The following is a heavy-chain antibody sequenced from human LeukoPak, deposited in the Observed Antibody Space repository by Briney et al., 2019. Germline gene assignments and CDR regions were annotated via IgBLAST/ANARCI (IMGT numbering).Heavy chain of an antibody. J-gene: IGHJ5*02. Sequence: SETLSLTCTVSGYSISSGYYWGWIRQPPGKGLEWIGSIYHSGSTYYNPSLKSRVTISVDTSKNQFSLKLSSVTAAGTAVYYCARGGSYYYGWFDPWGQGTLVTVSS. CDR3: ARGGSYYYGWFDP. CDR2: IYHSGST. V-gene: IGHV4-38-2*02. CDR1: GYSISSGYY. D-gene: IGHD3-10*01.